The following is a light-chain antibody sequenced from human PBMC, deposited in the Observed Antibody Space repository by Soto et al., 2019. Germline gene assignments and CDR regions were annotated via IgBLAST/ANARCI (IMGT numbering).Light chain of an antibody. V-gene: IGLV2-23*03. CDR1: SSDVGSYNL. CDR2: EGS. J-gene: IGLJ2*01. Sequence: QSALTQPASVSGSPGQSITISCTGTSSDVGSYNLVSWYQQHPGKAPKLMIYEGSKRPSGVSNRFSGSKSGNTASLTISGLQAEDEADYYCCSYTVSSTVYVVFGGGPQLTVL. CDR3: CSYTVSSTVYVV.